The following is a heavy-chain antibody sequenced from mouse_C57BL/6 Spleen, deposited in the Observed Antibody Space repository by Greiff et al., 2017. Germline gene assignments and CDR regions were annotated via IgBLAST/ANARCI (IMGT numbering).Heavy chain of an antibody. CDR3: ARSRYYGSSSDFDY. CDR1: GYAFSSYW. D-gene: IGHD1-1*01. CDR2: IYPGDGDT. Sequence: QVQLKQSGAELVKPGASVKISCKAPGYAFSSYWMNWVKQRPGKGLEWIGQIYPGDGDTNYNGKFKGKATLTADKSSSTAYMQLSSLTSEDSAVYFCARSRYYGSSSDFDYWGQGTTLTVSS. J-gene: IGHJ2*01. V-gene: IGHV1-80*01.